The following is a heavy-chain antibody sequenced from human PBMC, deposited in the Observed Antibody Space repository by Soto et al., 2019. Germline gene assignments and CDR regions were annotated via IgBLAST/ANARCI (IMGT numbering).Heavy chain of an antibody. V-gene: IGHV4-30-4*01. CDR2: IYYSGST. CDR1: GGSISSGDYY. CDR3: ARANVDTAMTDYFDY. D-gene: IGHD5-18*01. J-gene: IGHJ4*02. Sequence: QVQLQESGPGLVKPSQTLSLTCTVSGGSISSGDYYWSWIRQPPGKGLEWIGYIYYSGSTYYNPSLKSRVTISVDTSKNQFSLKLSSVTAADTAVYYCARANVDTAMTDYFDYWGQGTLVTVSS.